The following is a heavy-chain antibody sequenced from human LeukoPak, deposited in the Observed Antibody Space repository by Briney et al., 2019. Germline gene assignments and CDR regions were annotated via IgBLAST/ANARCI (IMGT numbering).Heavy chain of an antibody. CDR1: GGSSSGYY. CDR3: ARAPGGDIVVVPAAMSAFDI. Sequence: SETLSLICAVYGGSSSGYYWSWIRQPPGKGLEWIGEINHSGSTNYNPSLKSRVTISVDTSKNQFSLKLSSVTAADTAVYYCARAPGGDIVVVPAAMSAFDIWGQGTMVTVSS. D-gene: IGHD2-2*01. J-gene: IGHJ3*02. CDR2: INHSGST. V-gene: IGHV4-34*01.